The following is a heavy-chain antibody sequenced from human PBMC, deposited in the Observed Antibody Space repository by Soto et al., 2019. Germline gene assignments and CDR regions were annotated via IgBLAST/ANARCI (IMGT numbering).Heavy chain of an antibody. CDR2: ISPMFGKA. CDR3: AREVEVHTPVFGF. Sequence: QVQLVQSGAEVKRPGSSVKVSCKASGGTFNNYAINWVRQAPGQGLEWMGDISPMFGKANYAKKFQGRVKISADDSTATAYLELSSLRSEDTALYYCAREVEVHTPVFGFWGQGSLVTVSS. J-gene: IGHJ4*02. CDR1: GGTFNNYA. V-gene: IGHV1-69*01. D-gene: IGHD3-10*01.